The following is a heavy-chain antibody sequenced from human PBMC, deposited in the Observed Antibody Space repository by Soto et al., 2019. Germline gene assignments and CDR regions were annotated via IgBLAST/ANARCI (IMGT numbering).Heavy chain of an antibody. CDR2: IIPIFGTA. CDR1: GGTFSSYA. V-gene: IGHV1-69*13. J-gene: IGHJ6*02. CDR3: ARDGVDIVVVPAATGPYYYYYGMDV. Sequence: ASVKVSCKASGGTFSSYAISWVRQAPGQGLEWMGGIIPIFGTANYAQKFQGRVTITADESTSTAYMELSSLRSEDTAVYYCARDGVDIVVVPAATGPYYYYYGMDVWGQGNTVTVSS. D-gene: IGHD2-2*03.